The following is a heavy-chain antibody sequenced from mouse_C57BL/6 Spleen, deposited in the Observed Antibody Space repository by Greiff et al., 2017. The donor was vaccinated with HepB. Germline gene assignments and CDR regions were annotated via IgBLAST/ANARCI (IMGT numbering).Heavy chain of an antibody. Sequence: QVHVKQPGTELVKPGASVKLSCKASGYTFTSYWMHWVKQRPGQGLEWIGNINPSNGGTNYNEKFKSKATLTVDKSSSTAYMQLSSLTSEDSAVYYCARDETAQATFSFAYWGQGTLVTVSA. V-gene: IGHV1-53*01. J-gene: IGHJ3*01. CDR3: ARDETAQATFSFAY. CDR1: GYTFTSYW. D-gene: IGHD3-2*02. CDR2: INPSNGGT.